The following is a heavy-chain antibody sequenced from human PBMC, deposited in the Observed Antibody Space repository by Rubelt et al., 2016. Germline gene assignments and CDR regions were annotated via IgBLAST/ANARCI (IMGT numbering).Heavy chain of an antibody. CDR1: GFTFSTTH. CDR3: ARGSPGDY. V-gene: IGHV3-48*04. CDR2: IGTRPDII. J-gene: IGHJ4*02. Sequence: SGGGLVQPGGSLRLSCAVSGFTFSTTHMNWVRQAPGKGLEWVSYIGTRPDIIYYADSVKGRFTIFRDNAKNSVSLQMNSLRVEDTAVYYCARGSPGDYWGQGTLVIVSP.